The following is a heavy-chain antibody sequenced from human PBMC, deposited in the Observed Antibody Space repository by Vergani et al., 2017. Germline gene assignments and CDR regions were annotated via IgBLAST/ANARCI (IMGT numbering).Heavy chain of an antibody. CDR1: GFTVSSNY. D-gene: IGHD6-13*01. Sequence: EVQLVESGGGLIQPGGSLRLSCAASGFTVSSNYMSWVRQAPGKGLEWVSVIYSGGSTYSADSVKGRFTISRDNAKNTLYLQMNSLRAEDTAVYYCARASAAAGDYFDYWGQGTLVTVSS. J-gene: IGHJ4*02. CDR3: ARASAAAGDYFDY. CDR2: IYSGGST. V-gene: IGHV3-53*01.